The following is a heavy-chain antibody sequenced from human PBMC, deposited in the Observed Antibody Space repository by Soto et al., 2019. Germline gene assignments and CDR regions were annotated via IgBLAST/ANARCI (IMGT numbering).Heavy chain of an antibody. CDR2: IYSGGST. CDR1: GFTVSSNY. V-gene: IGHV3-66*01. Sequence: GGSLRLSCAASGFTVSSNYMSWVRQAPGKGLEWVSVIYSGGSTYYADSVKGRFTISRDNSKNTLYLQMNSLRAEDTAVYYGAREYGSGSYYYYYYGMDVWGQGTTVTVSS. CDR3: AREYGSGSYYYYYYGMDV. D-gene: IGHD3-10*01. J-gene: IGHJ6*02.